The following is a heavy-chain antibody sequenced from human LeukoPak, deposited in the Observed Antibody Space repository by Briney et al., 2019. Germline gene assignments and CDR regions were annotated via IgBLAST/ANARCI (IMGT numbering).Heavy chain of an antibody. CDR1: GLTFSDYY. V-gene: IGHV3-11*01. CDR3: AREVRAGFDY. CDR2: ISSSGSTI. J-gene: IGHJ4*02. D-gene: IGHD6-19*01. Sequence: GGSQRLSCAASGLTFSDYYMRWIRQAPGKGLEWVSYISSSGSTIYYADSVKGRFTISRDNAKNSLYLQMNSLRAEDTAVYYCAREVRAGFDYWGQGTLVTVSS.